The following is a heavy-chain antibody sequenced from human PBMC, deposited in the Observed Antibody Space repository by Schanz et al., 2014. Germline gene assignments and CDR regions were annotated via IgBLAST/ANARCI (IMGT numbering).Heavy chain of an antibody. D-gene: IGHD5-12*01. Sequence: EVQLLESGGGLVQPGGPLRLSCVASGFAFSSFAMTWVRQAPGRGLEWVSAMNESHSTIYYADSVRGRFTISRDNAENTLFLQMNSLRAEDTAVYYCARKVVATIGGYYDNWGQGTLVIVSS. V-gene: IGHV3-23*01. CDR1: GFAFSSFA. CDR3: ARKVVATIGGYYDN. CDR2: MNESHSTI. J-gene: IGHJ4*02.